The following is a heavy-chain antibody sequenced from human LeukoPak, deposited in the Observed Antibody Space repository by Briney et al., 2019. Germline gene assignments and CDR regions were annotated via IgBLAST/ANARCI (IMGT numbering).Heavy chain of an antibody. CDR2: ISGSGDST. Sequence: GGSLRLSCAASGFTFNKYSMSWLRRAPGQGLEWVSDISGSGDSTRYADSVKGRFTISRDNSKNTLYLEMNSLRAGDTAIYYCAGAWQWGQGTLVTVSS. D-gene: IGHD4/OR15-4a*01. CDR1: GFTFNKYS. V-gene: IGHV3-23*01. J-gene: IGHJ4*02. CDR3: AGAWQ.